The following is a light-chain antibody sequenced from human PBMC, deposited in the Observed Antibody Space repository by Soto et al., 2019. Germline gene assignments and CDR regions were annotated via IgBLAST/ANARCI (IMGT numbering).Light chain of an antibody. CDR3: QKYGSSGT. CDR2: GAS. CDR1: QSISSSY. J-gene: IGKJ1*01. V-gene: IGKV3-20*01. Sequence: EIVLTQSPGTLSLSPGKRATLSCRASQSISSSYLAWYQQRPGQAPRLLIYGASSRATGIPDRFSGSGSGTEFTLTISRLEPEDFAVYYCQKYGSSGTFGQGTKVDIK.